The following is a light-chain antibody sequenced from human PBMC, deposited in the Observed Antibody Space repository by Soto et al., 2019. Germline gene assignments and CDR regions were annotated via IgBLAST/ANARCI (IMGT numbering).Light chain of an antibody. Sequence: EIVVTQSPGTLSLSPGERATLSCRASQSFSSSYLAWYQHKPRQAPRLLIYGASSRATGTPDRFSGSGSGTDFTLPISRLEHEDFAVYYCQQYGGSPAWTFGQGTKVEIK. V-gene: IGKV3-20*01. CDR1: QSFSSSY. CDR2: GAS. J-gene: IGKJ1*01. CDR3: QQYGGSPAWT.